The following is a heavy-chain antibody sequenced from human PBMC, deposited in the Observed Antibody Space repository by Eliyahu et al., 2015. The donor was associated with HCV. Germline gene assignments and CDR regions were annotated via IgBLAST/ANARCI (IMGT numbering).Heavy chain of an antibody. CDR3: ASGGGGIAVAGTGGWFDP. Sequence: QVQLQESGPGLVKPSETLSLXCTVXRGSITTXFWSWLRPPPGKGLGWIGYIHYSGSTNYKPSLKSRVTISVDTSKNQFSLNLTSVTAADTAVYYCASGGGGIAVAGTGGWFDPWGQGTLVTVSS. J-gene: IGHJ5*02. CDR2: IHYSGST. V-gene: IGHV4-59*01. D-gene: IGHD6-19*01. CDR1: RGSITTXF.